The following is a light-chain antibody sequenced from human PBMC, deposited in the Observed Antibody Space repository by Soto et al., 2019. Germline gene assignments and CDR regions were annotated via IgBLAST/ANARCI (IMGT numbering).Light chain of an antibody. J-gene: IGKJ1*01. CDR3: QQYNSYPT. CDR2: RAS. Sequence: DIQMTQSPSTLSASVGDRVTITCRASQSVSMWLAWSQQKPGKAPKLLIYRASTLESGVPSRFSGSGSGTEFTLTISSLQPDDFATYYCQQYNSYPTFGQGTKLDIK. CDR1: QSVSMW. V-gene: IGKV1-5*03.